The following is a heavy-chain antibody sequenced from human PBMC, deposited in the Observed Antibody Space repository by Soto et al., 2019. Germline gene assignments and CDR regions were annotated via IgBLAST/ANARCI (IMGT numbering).Heavy chain of an antibody. Sequence: PGGSLRLSCGVSGFTFNDFEMNWVRQAPGKGLEWLAYIDGSGTTKKYADSVRGRFTISRDNPNNSLFLQMSSLSAADTANYYCARGFGQFNYWGNGTLVCVSS. CDR1: GFTFNDFE. V-gene: IGHV3-48*03. CDR2: IDGSGTTK. CDR3: ARGFGQFNY. J-gene: IGHJ4*01. D-gene: IGHD3-10*01.